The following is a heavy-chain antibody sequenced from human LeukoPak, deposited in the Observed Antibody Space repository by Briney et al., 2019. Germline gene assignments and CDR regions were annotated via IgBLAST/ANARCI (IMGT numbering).Heavy chain of an antibody. V-gene: IGHV4-39*07. CDR2: IYYSGST. CDR3: AREQLLRGWFDP. CDR1: GGSISSSSYY. Sequence: SETLSLTCTVSGGSISSSSYYWGWIRQPPGKGLEWIGSIYYSGSTYYNPSLKSRVTISVDTSKNQFSLKLSSVTAADTAVYYCAREQLLRGWFDPWGQGTLVTVSS. D-gene: IGHD2-21*01. J-gene: IGHJ5*02.